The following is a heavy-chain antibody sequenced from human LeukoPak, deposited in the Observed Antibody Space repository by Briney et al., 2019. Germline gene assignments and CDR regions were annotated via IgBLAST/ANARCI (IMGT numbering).Heavy chain of an antibody. V-gene: IGHV3-74*01. CDR3: VRAAGGYDY. CDR1: GFTFRSYW. CDR2: INVDGSST. Sequence: PGESLRLFCAASGFTFRSYWMHWVRQAPGEGLVWVSNINVDGSSTNYEDSVKGRFTISRDNTKNTLFLQMNTLRAEDTAVYYCVRAAGGYDYWGQGTLVTVSS. J-gene: IGHJ4*02. D-gene: IGHD6-13*01.